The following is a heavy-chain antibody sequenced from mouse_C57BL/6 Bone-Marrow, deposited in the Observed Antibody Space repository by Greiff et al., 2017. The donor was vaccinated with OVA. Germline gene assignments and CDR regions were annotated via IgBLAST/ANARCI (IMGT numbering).Heavy chain of an antibody. J-gene: IGHJ4*01. Sequence: EVKLVESGGGLVQPGGSMKLSCAASGFTFSDAWMDWVRQSPEKGLEWVAEIRNKANNHATYYAESVKGRFTISRDDSKSSDYLQMNSLRAEDTGIYYSTRPGRGYDAMDYWGQGTSVTVSS. CDR1: GFTFSDAW. CDR2: IRNKANNHAT. CDR3: TRPGRGYDAMDY. V-gene: IGHV6-6*01.